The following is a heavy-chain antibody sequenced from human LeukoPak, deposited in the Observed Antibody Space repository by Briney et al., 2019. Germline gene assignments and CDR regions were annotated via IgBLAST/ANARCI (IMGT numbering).Heavy chain of an antibody. CDR1: GGSISSSSYY. V-gene: IGHV4-39*07. D-gene: IGHD3-22*01. CDR2: IYHSGST. J-gene: IGHJ4*02. Sequence: SETLSLTCTVSGGSISSSSYYWGWIRQPPGKGLEWIGSIYHSGSTYYNPSLKSRVTISVDTSKNQFSLKLSSVTAADTAVYYCARDSSGYGNFDYWGQGTLVTVSS. CDR3: ARDSSGYGNFDY.